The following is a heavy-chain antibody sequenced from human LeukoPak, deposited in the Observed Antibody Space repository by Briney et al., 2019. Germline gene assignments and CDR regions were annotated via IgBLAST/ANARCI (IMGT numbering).Heavy chain of an antibody. CDR1: GGSVSGYY. Sequence: SETLSLTCTVSGGSVSGYYWSWIRQPPGKGPEWFGNSYYSGGTKYNPSLKSRVAISVDTSKNQFSLRLSSVTAADTAVYFCARHVGKWGFDYWGQGTLVTVSS. D-gene: IGHD3-16*01. CDR2: SYYSGGT. V-gene: IGHV4-59*08. CDR3: ARHVGKWGFDY. J-gene: IGHJ4*02.